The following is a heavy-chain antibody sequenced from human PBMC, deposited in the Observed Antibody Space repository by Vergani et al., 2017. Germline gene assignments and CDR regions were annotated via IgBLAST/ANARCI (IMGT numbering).Heavy chain of an antibody. Sequence: QVQLVESGGGVVQPGRSLRLSCAASGFTFSSYAMHWVRQAPGKGLEWVAVISYDGSNKYYADSVKGRFTISRDNSKNTLYLQMNSLRAEDTAVYYCARAPIVGAHPGPFSFDYWGQGTLVTVSS. J-gene: IGHJ4*02. V-gene: IGHV3-30*04. D-gene: IGHD1-26*01. CDR1: GFTFSSYA. CDR3: ARAPIVGAHPGPFSFDY. CDR2: ISYDGSNK.